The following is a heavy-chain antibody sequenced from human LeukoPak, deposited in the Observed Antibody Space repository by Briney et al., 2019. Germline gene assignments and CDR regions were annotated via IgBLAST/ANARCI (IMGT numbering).Heavy chain of an antibody. CDR1: GGTFSTYA. V-gene: IGHV1-69*04. D-gene: IGHD3-10*01. J-gene: IGHJ4*02. CDR2: ILPKLDII. Sequence: ASVKGSCKASGGTFSTYAFSWVRQAPGQGLEWMGRILPKLDIINYAQKFQDRVTITADKSTNTAYMELSSLRSEDTAVYYCARSNYGAGNDYFDSWGQGALVTVSS. CDR3: ARSNYGAGNDYFDS.